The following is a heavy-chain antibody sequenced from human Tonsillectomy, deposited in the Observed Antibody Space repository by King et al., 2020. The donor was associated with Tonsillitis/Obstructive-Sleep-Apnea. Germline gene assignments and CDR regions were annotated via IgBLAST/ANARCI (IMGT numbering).Heavy chain of an antibody. J-gene: IGHJ6*03. CDR1: GFTFSSYG. Sequence: VQLVESGGGVVQPGRSLRLSCAASGFTFSSYGMHWVRQAPGKGLEWVAVISYDGSNKYYVDSVKGRFTISRDNSKNTLYLQMNSLRAEDTAVYYCAKHRGASRRGYYYYMDVWGKGTTVTVSS. D-gene: IGHD1-26*01. V-gene: IGHV3-30*18. CDR2: ISYDGSNK. CDR3: AKHRGASRRGYYYYMDV.